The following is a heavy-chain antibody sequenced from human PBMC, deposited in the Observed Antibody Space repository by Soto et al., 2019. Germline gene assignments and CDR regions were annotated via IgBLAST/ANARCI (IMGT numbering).Heavy chain of an antibody. CDR1: GFTFSVYY. D-gene: IGHD7-27*01. Sequence: GGSLRLSCAASGFTFSVYYMSWIRQAPGKGLEWVSYISGSGSNIYYADSVKGRFTISRDNAKNSLYLQMNSLRAEDTAVYYCARQTGELDYWGQGTLVTVSS. V-gene: IGHV3-11*01. J-gene: IGHJ4*02. CDR3: ARQTGELDY. CDR2: ISGSGSNI.